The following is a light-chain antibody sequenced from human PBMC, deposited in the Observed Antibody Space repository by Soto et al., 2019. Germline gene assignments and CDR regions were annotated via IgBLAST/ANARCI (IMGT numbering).Light chain of an antibody. CDR1: QSVTTN. CDR3: QQYNNWPPWT. Sequence: GMTQSPATLSVSPGERATLSCRASQSVTTNMAWYQQKPGQAPRLLIYGASTRATGIPARFSGSGSGTDFTLTISSLQSEDFAVYYCQQYNNWPPWTFGQGTKVDIK. V-gene: IGKV3-15*01. J-gene: IGKJ1*01. CDR2: GAS.